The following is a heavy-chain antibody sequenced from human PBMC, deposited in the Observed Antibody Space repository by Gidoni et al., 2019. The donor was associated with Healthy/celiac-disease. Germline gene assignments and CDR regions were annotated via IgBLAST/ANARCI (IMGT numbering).Heavy chain of an antibody. J-gene: IGHJ6*02. CDR2: ISYDGSNK. Sequence: QVQLVESGGGVVQPGRSLRLSCAASGFTFSSYGMHWVRQAPGKGLEWVAVISYDGSNKYYADSVKGRFTISRDNSKNTLYLQMNSLRAEDTAVYYCAKGPRERPGANYYYGMDVWGQGTTVTVSS. CDR1: GFTFSSYG. V-gene: IGHV3-30*18. CDR3: AKGPRERPGANYYYGMDV. D-gene: IGHD1-1*01.